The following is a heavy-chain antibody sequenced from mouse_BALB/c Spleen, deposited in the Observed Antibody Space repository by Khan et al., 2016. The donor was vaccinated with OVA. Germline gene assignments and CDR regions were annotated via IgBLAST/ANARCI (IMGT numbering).Heavy chain of an antibody. CDR2: IDPFSGGI. Sequence: EVQLQQSGPELMKPGASVKISCKASGYSFTSYYIHWIMQSHGKSLEWIGYIDPFSGGITYNQKFKGKATLTVDKSSSTAYIYFSSLTSEDSAVYYCTRHGYVAWFTYWGQGTLVTVSA. V-gene: IGHV1S135*01. D-gene: IGHD2-2*01. CDR1: GYSFTSYY. J-gene: IGHJ3*01. CDR3: TRHGYVAWFTY.